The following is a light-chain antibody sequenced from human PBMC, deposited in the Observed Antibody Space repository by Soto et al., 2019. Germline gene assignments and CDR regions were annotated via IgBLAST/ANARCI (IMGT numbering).Light chain of an antibody. CDR2: GAS. Sequence: EIVLTQSPGTLSLSPGERATLSFRASQSVSSSYLAWYQQKPGQAPRLLIYGASSRATGIPDRFSGSGSGTDFTLNISRLEPEDFAVYYCQQYGSSPQTFGQGTKVEIK. CDR1: QSVSSSY. CDR3: QQYGSSPQT. J-gene: IGKJ1*01. V-gene: IGKV3-20*01.